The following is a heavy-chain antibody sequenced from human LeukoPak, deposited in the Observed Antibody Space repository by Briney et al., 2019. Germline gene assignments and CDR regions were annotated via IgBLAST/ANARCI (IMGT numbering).Heavy chain of an antibody. V-gene: IGHV3-30*18. CDR3: AEELDYYGSGPFDY. D-gene: IGHD3-10*01. Sequence: PGRSLRLSCEASGFTFSSYGMHWVRQAPGKGLEWVAVISYDGSNKYYADSVKGRFTISRDNSKNTLYLQMNSLRAEDTAVYYCAEELDYYGSGPFDYWGQGTLVTVSS. CDR1: GFTFSSYG. CDR2: ISYDGSNK. J-gene: IGHJ4*02.